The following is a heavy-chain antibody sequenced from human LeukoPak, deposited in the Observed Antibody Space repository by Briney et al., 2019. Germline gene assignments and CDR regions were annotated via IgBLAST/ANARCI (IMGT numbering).Heavy chain of an antibody. CDR2: IYHSGST. Sequence: SETLSLTCTVSGYSISSGYYWGWIRQPPGKGLEWIGSIYHSGSTYYNSSLKSRVTISLDTSKNQFSLKLSSVTAADTAVYYCARGYSSSWVDYWGQGTLVTVSS. J-gene: IGHJ4*02. D-gene: IGHD6-13*01. CDR1: GYSISSGYY. CDR3: ARGYSSSWVDY. V-gene: IGHV4-38-2*02.